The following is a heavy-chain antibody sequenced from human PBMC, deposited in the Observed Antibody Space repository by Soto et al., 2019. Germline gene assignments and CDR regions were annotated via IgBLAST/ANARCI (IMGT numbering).Heavy chain of an antibody. Sequence: SETLSLTSTVSGGSISSGDYYWSWIRQPPGKGLEWIGYIYYSGSTYYNPSLKSRVTISVDTSKNQFSLKLSSVTAADTAVYYCAREGRAYGSGSYVLDYWGDVTLVPVSS. J-gene: IGHJ4*01. CDR3: AREGRAYGSGSYVLDY. V-gene: IGHV4-30-4*01. CDR1: GGSISSGDYY. D-gene: IGHD3-10*01. CDR2: IYYSGST.